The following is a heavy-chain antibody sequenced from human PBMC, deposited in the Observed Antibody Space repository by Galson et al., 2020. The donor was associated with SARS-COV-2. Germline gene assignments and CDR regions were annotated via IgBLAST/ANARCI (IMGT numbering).Heavy chain of an antibody. J-gene: IGHJ4*02. Sequence: GGSLRLSCAASGFTFDDYAMHWVRQAPGKGLEWVSGISWNSGSIGYADSVKGRFTISRDNAKNSLYLQMNSLRAEDTALYYCAKDIWADYSSGWYGLWGQGTLVTVSS. CDR2: ISWNSGSI. V-gene: IGHV3-9*01. CDR1: GFTFDDYA. CDR3: AKDIWADYSSGWYGL. D-gene: IGHD6-19*01.